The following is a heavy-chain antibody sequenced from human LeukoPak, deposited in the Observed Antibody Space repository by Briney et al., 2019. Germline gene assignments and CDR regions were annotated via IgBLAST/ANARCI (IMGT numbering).Heavy chain of an antibody. J-gene: IGHJ4*02. CDR1: GGSIRSSYYY. V-gene: IGHV4-39*01. CDR2: IYYSGST. D-gene: IGHD3-10*01. Sequence: RPSETLSLTCTVSGGSIRSSYYYWGWIRQPPGKGLEWIGSIYYSGSTYYNPSLKSRVTISVDTSKNQFSLKLSSVTAADTAVYYCARHPMVRGVYIDYWGQGTLVTVSS. CDR3: ARHPMVRGVYIDY.